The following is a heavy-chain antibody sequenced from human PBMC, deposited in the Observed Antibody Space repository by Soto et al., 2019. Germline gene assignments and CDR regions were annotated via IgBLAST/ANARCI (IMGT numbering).Heavy chain of an antibody. J-gene: IGHJ5*02. CDR3: ARDASDSSSSGFDP. V-gene: IGHV3-30*03. D-gene: IGHD6-6*01. Sequence: PGGSLRLSCAASGFTFSSYGMHWVRQAPGKGLEWVAVISYDGSNKYYADSVKGRFTISRDNSKNTLYLQMNSLRAEDTAVYYCARDASDSSSSGFDPWGQGTLVTVSS. CDR2: ISYDGSNK. CDR1: GFTFSSYG.